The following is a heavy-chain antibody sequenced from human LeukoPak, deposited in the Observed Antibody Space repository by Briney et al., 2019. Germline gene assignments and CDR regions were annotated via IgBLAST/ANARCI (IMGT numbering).Heavy chain of an antibody. V-gene: IGHV3-7*01. Sequence: GGSLRLSCAASGFTFSNAWMSWVRQAPGKGLEWVANIKQDGSEKYYVDSVKGRFTISRDNAKNSLYLQMNSLRAEDTAVYYCARFSYGFRLACFDYWGQGTLVTVSS. CDR2: IKQDGSEK. D-gene: IGHD5-18*01. CDR1: GFTFSNAW. J-gene: IGHJ4*02. CDR3: ARFSYGFRLACFDY.